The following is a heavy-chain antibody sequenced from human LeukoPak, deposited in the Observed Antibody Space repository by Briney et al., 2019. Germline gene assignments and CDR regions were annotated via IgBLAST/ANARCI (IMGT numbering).Heavy chain of an antibody. Sequence: GGSLRLSCAPSGFTFASHAMTWVRQAPGKGPEWVAGISGSGGNTYHADSVKGRFTISRDNAKNSLYLQMNSLRAEDTAVYYCARDSRRSSWYFNYYYYMDVWGKGTTVTVSS. D-gene: IGHD6-13*01. J-gene: IGHJ6*03. CDR1: GFTFASHA. CDR2: ISGSGGNT. V-gene: IGHV3-23*01. CDR3: ARDSRRSSWYFNYYYYMDV.